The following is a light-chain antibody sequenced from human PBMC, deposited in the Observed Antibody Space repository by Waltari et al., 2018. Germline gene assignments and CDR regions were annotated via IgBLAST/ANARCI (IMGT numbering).Light chain of an antibody. CDR3: QSYDTSLSVV. CDR2: GST. V-gene: IGLV1-40*01. CDR1: GSNIGAGYD. Sequence: QSVLTQPPSVSGAPGQRVTISCTGSGSNIGAGYDVHWYQQLPRAAPKPPIYGSTSRPLGVPARFFGSTSCTSASLAIIGLQAEDEAEYYCQSYDTSLSVVFGGGTKLTVL. J-gene: IGLJ3*02.